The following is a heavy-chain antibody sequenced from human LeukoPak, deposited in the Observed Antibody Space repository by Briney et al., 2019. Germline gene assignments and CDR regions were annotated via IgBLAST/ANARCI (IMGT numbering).Heavy chain of an antibody. CDR2: IYYSGST. D-gene: IGHD3-10*01. V-gene: IGHV4-39*01. J-gene: IGHJ4*02. CDR3: ARQGRYYYGSGSYRLFDY. CDR1: GGSISSSSYY. Sequence: PSETLSLTCTVSGGSISSSSYYWGWIRQPPGKGLEWIGSIYYSGSTYYNPSLKSRVTISVDTSKNQFSLKLSSVTAADTAVYYCARQGRYYYGSGSYRLFDYWGQGTLVTVSS.